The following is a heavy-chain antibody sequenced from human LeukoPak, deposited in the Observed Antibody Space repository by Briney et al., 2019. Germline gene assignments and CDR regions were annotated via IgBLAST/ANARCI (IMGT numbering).Heavy chain of an antibody. D-gene: IGHD2-2*03. CDR1: GGTFSSYA. J-gene: IGHJ6*03. V-gene: IGHV1-69*13. CDR2: IIPIFGTA. CDR3: ASKMDIAVVPAVYYYYMDV. Sequence: SVKVSCKASGGTFSSYAISWVRQAPGQGLEWMGGIIPIFGTANYAQKFQGRVTITADESTSTAYKELSSLRSEDTAVYYCASKMDIAVVPAVYYYYMDVWGKGTTVTVSS.